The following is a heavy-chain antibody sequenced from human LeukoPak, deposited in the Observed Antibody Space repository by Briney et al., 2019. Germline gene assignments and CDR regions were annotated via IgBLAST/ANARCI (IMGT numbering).Heavy chain of an antibody. CDR1: GFTFSDYY. Sequence: GGSLRLSCAASGFTFSDYYMSWIRQAPGKGLEWVSYISSSSSYTNYADSVKGRFTISRDNAKNSLYLQMNSLRAEDTAVYYCARHTATLVGYYYYGMDVWGKGTTVTVSP. D-gene: IGHD5-18*01. V-gene: IGHV3-11*06. J-gene: IGHJ6*04. CDR3: ARHTATLVGYYYYGMDV. CDR2: ISSSSSYT.